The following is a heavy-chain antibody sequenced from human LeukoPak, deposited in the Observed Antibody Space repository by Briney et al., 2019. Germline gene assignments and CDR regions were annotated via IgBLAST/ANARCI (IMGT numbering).Heavy chain of an antibody. V-gene: IGHV3-48*02. CDR1: GFTFSGYS. CDR2: IVTSGNTI. Sequence: SGGSLRLSCAASGFTFSGYSMNWVRQAPGRGLEWASYIVTSGNTIYYADSVKGRFTISRDNAKNSLYLQMNSLRDEDTAVYYCARILGLTLDYWGQGALGSVSS. J-gene: IGHJ4*02. D-gene: IGHD3-16*01. CDR3: ARILGLTLDY.